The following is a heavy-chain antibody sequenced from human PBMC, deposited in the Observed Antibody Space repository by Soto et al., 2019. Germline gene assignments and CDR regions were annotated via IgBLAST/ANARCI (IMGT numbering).Heavy chain of an antibody. CDR3: AQDQDGSSIWPLDFGV. CDR1: GFTFRNYA. J-gene: IGHJ4*02. Sequence: EVQLLESGGGLVQPGGSLRLSCAASGFTFRNYAMSWVRQAPGKGLEWVSAISGDGGTTYYADSVKGRFTISRDNSKNAPALQPSSRSAGDTASDYCAQDQDGSSIWPLDFGVWGQGTLICVSP. V-gene: IGHV3-23*01. CDR2: ISGDGGTT. D-gene: IGHD6-13*01.